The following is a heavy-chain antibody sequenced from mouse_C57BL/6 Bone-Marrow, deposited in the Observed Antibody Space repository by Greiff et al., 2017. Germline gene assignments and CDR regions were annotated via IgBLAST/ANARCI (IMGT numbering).Heavy chain of an antibody. CDR1: GFNIKDDY. J-gene: IGHJ3*01. CDR2: IDPENGDT. CDR3: TRIAY. Sequence: EVKLMESGAELVRPGASVKLSCTASGFNIKDDYMHWVKQRPEQGLEWIGWIDPENGDTEYASKFQGKATITVDTSSNTAYLQLSSLTSEDTDVYYCTRIAYWGQGTLVTVSA. V-gene: IGHV14-4*01.